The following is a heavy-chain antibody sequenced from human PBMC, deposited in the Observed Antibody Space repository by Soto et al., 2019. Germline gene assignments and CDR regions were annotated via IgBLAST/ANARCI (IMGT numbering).Heavy chain of an antibody. J-gene: IGHJ6*02. Sequence: NPSDTLSLTCTVSGCSISSSSYYWGWIRQPPGKGLEWIGSIYYSGSTYYNPSLKSRVTISVDTSKNQFSLKLSSVTAADTAVYYCACIFSGGYGYGFYYYGMDVWGQGTTVTVS. CDR1: GCSISSSSYY. V-gene: IGHV4-39*01. D-gene: IGHD5-18*01. CDR2: IYYSGST. CDR3: ACIFSGGYGYGFYYYGMDV.